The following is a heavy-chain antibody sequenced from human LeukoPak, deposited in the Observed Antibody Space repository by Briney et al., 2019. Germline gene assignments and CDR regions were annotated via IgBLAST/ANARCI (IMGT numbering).Heavy chain of an antibody. CDR1: GGSISSSNW. CDR3: AMHSGWSGPDC. CDR2: IYHSGST. V-gene: IGHV4-4*02. D-gene: IGHD6-19*01. J-gene: IGHJ4*02. Sequence: SETLSLTCAVSGGSISSSNWWSWVLQPPGKGLEWIGEIYHSGSTNYNPSLKSRVTISVDKSKNQFSLNLSSVTAADTAVYYCAMHSGWSGPDCWGQGSLVTVSS.